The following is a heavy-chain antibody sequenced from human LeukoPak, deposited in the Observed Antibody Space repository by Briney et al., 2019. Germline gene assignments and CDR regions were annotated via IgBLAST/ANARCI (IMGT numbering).Heavy chain of an antibody. D-gene: IGHD4-17*01. CDR3: ARVATVTNHFDY. CDR2: ISGSGGST. CDR1: GFTFSSYA. Sequence: GGSLRLSCAASGFTFSSYAMSWVRQAPGKGLEWASAISGSGGSTYYADSVKGRFTISRDNSKNTLYLQMNSLRAEDTAVYYCARVATVTNHFDYWGQGTLVTVSS. J-gene: IGHJ4*02. V-gene: IGHV3-23*01.